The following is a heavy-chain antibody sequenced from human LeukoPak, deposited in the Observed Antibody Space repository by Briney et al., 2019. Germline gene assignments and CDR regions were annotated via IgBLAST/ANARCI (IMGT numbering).Heavy chain of an antibody. Sequence: PGGSLRLSCAASGFTVSSNYMSWVRQAPGKGLEWVSLIYSGGSTYYADSVKGRFTISRHNSKNTLYLQMNSLRAEDTAMNYCARYGVGRGWYYAFDIWGQGTMVSVSS. CDR1: GFTVSSNY. V-gene: IGHV3-53*04. CDR2: IYSGGST. J-gene: IGHJ3*02. CDR3: ARYGVGRGWYYAFDI. D-gene: IGHD6-19*01.